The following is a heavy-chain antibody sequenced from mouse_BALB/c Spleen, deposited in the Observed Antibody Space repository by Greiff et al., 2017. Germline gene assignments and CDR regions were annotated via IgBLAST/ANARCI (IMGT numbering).Heavy chain of an antibody. D-gene: IGHD2-1*01. CDR3: ARDYYGNSWFAY. CDR1: GFTFTDYY. V-gene: IGHV7-3*02. J-gene: IGHJ3*01. Sequence: EVKLMESGGGLVQPGGSLRLSCATSGFTFTDYYMSWVRQPPGKALEWLGFIRNKANGYTTEYSASVKGRFTISRDNSQSILYLQMNTLRAEDSATYYCARDYYGNSWFAYCGQGTLVTVSA. CDR2: IRNKANGYTT.